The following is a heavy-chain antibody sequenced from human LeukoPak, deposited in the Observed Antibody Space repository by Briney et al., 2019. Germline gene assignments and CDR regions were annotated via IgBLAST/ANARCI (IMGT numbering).Heavy chain of an antibody. CDR1: GFTFSSYA. V-gene: IGHV3-23*01. Sequence: PGGSLRLSCAASGFTFSSYAMSWVRQAPGKGLEWVSAISGSGGSTYYADSVKGRFTISGDNSKNTLYLQMNSLRAEDTAVYYCAKANTAAAGSGLYYFDYWGQGTLVTVSS. J-gene: IGHJ4*02. CDR3: AKANTAAAGSGLYYFDY. CDR2: ISGSGGST. D-gene: IGHD6-13*01.